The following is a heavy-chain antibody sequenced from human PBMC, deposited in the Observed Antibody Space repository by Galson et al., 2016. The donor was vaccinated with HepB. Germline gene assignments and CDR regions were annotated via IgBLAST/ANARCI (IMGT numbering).Heavy chain of an antibody. CDR1: GFIFSRYG. J-gene: IGHJ4*02. CDR2: ISSRTRTT. V-gene: IGHV3-48*02. Sequence: SLRLSCAASGFIFSRYGVAWVRQAPGKGPEWVSHISSRTRTTSYADSVKGRFTISRDNAKNSLYLQMNSLRDEDTAVYYCASQWVAVDYWGRGTPVTVSS. CDR3: ASQWVAVDY. D-gene: IGHD2-15*01.